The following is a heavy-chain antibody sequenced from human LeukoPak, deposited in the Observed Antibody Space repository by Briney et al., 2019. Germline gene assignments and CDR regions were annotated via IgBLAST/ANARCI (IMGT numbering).Heavy chain of an antibody. D-gene: IGHD4-17*01. CDR2: IYSGGST. CDR1: GFTVSSNY. V-gene: IGHV3-66*01. J-gene: IGHJ4*02. CDR3: AREYHAVTTIYFDY. Sequence: GGSLRLSCAASGFTVSSNYMSWVRQAPGKGLEWVSVIYSGGSTYYADSVKGRFTISRDNSKNTLYLQMNSLRAEDTAVYYCAREYHAVTTIYFDYWGQGTLVTVSS.